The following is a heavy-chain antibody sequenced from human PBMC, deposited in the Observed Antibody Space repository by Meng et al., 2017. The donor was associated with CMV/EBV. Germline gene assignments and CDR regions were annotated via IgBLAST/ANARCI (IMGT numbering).Heavy chain of an antibody. D-gene: IGHD3-22*01. CDR1: GFTFDDYG. J-gene: IGHJ4*02. Sequence: RGSLRLSCAASGFTFDDYGMSWVRQAPGKGLEWVANIKQDGSEKYYVDSVKGRFTISRDNAKNSLYLQMNSLRAEDTAVYYCARDPNLLAYYYDSSGWYWGQGTLVTVSS. CDR2: IKQDGSEK. CDR3: ARDPNLLAYYYDSSGWY. V-gene: IGHV3-7*01.